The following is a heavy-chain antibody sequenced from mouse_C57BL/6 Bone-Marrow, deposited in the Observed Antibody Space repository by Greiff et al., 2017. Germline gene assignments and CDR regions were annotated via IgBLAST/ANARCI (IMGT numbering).Heavy chain of an antibody. Sequence: LQESGPELVKPGASVKLSCKASGYTFTSYDINWVKQRPGQGLEWIGWIYPRDGSTKYNEKFKGKATLTVDTSSSTAYMELHSLTSEDSAVYFCARPYYYGSSYYYFDYWGQGTTLTVSS. V-gene: IGHV1-85*01. D-gene: IGHD1-1*01. CDR1: GYTFTSYD. CDR3: ARPYYYGSSYYYFDY. CDR2: IYPRDGST. J-gene: IGHJ2*01.